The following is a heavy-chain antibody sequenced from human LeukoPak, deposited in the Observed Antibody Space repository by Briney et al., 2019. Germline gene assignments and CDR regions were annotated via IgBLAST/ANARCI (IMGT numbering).Heavy chain of an antibody. CDR3: ADATVVTNRPRD. Sequence: PGGSLRLSCAASGFTFSSYAMSWVRQAPGKGLEWVSAISGSGGSTYYADSVKGRFTISRDNSKNTLYLQMNSLRAEDTAVYYCADATVVTNRPRDWGQGTLVTVSS. D-gene: IGHD4-23*01. CDR2: ISGSGGST. J-gene: IGHJ4*02. CDR1: GFTFSSYA. V-gene: IGHV3-23*01.